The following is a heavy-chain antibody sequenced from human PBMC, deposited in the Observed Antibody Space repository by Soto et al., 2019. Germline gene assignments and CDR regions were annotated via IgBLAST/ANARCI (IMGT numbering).Heavy chain of an antibody. CDR2: IYYSGST. CDR1: GYSIRSGYY. Sequence: PSEPLSLTLAVSGYSIRSGYYWGWFRQTPGKGLEWIGYIYYSGSTYYNPSLKSRVTVSLDTSKNQFSLKLSSVTAADTAVYYCARFVGEQWLVRYFDYWGQGTLVTVSS. V-gene: IGHV4-38-2*01. J-gene: IGHJ4*02. CDR3: ARFVGEQWLVRYFDY. D-gene: IGHD6-19*01.